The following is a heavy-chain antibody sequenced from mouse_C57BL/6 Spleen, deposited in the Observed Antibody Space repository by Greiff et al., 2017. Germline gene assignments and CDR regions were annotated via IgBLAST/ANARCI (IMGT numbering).Heavy chain of an antibody. Sequence: DVMLVESGGGLVKPGGSLKLSCAASGFTFSDYGMHWVRQAPEKGLEWVAYISSGSSTIYYADTVKGRFTISRDNAKNTLFLQMTSLRSEDTAMYYCANYDYDRAYWGQGTLVTVSA. CDR1: GFTFSDYG. D-gene: IGHD2-4*01. J-gene: IGHJ3*01. CDR3: ANYDYDRAY. CDR2: ISSGSSTI. V-gene: IGHV5-17*01.